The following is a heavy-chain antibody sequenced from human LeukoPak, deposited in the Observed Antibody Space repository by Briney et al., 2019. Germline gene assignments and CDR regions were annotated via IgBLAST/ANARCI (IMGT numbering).Heavy chain of an antibody. CDR2: IMDSGST. J-gene: IGHJ4*02. CDR1: GGSISSGDYY. D-gene: IGHD4-17*01. CDR3: ARALYSMTTVTTEYSFDY. V-gene: IGHV4-30-4*01. Sequence: PSQTLSLTCTVSGGSISSGDYYWSWIRQPPGKGLEWIGYIMDSGSTYYNPSLQSRVIISVDTSKNQFSLKLTSVTAADTAVYYCARALYSMTTVTTEYSFDYWGQGTLVTVSS.